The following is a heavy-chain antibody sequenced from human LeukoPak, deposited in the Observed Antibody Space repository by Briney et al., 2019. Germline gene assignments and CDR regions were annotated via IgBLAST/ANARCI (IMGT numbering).Heavy chain of an antibody. D-gene: IGHD1-26*01. CDR2: IYHSGST. V-gene: IGHV4-30-2*01. J-gene: IGHJ3*02. CDR3: ARLVSYFNAFDI. Sequence: SETLSLTCTVSGGSVSSGGYSWSWIRQPPGKGLEWIGYIYHSGSTYYNPSLKSRVTISVDTSKNQFSLKLSSVTAADTAVYYCARLVSYFNAFDIWGQGTMVTVSS. CDR1: GGSVSSGGYS.